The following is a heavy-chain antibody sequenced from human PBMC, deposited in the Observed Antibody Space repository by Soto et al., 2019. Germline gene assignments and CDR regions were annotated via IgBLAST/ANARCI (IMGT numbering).Heavy chain of an antibody. D-gene: IGHD3-10*01. Sequence: ASVKVSCKVSGYTLTELSMHWVRQAPGKGLEWMGGFDSEDGETIYAQKFQGRVTMTEDTSTDTAYMELSSLRSEDTAVYYCATSGYYYGSLAPAADYYYGMDVWGQGTTVTVSS. V-gene: IGHV1-24*01. CDR3: ATSGYYYGSLAPAADYYYGMDV. CDR2: FDSEDGET. CDR1: GYTLTELS. J-gene: IGHJ6*02.